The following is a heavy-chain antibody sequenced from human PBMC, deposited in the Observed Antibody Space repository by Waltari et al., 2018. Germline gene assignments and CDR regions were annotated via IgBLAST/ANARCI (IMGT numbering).Heavy chain of an antibody. Sequence: QVQLQESGPGLVKPSETLSLTCTVSGGSISSYYWSWIRQPPGKGLEWIGYIYYSGSTTNTPSRKVRVTRSVDTSKNQFSLKLSSVTAADTAVYYCARIGDSSGYYYDAFDIWGQGTMVTVSS. CDR1: GGSISSYY. D-gene: IGHD3-22*01. CDR3: ARIGDSSGYYYDAFDI. J-gene: IGHJ3*02. V-gene: IGHV4-59*01. CDR2: IYYSGST.